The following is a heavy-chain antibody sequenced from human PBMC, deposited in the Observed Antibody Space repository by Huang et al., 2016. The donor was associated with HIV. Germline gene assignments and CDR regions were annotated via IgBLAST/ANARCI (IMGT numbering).Heavy chain of an antibody. J-gene: IGHJ4*02. CDR3: ARPLLGYSNGYYFDN. CDR2: FYPGDSDT. V-gene: IGHV5-51*03. Sequence: EVQLVQSGAVVKKPGESLKISCKGSGYRFTNYWNGWVRQMPGKGLEWMVIFYPGDSDTKYRPSFQGQVTISADKSVSTAYLQWSRLKASDSAVYYCARPLLGYSNGYYFDNWGQGTLVTVSS. CDR1: GYRFTNYW. D-gene: IGHD5-18*01.